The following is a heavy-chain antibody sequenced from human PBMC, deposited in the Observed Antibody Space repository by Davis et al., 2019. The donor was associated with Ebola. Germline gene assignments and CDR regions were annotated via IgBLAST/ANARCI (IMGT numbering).Heavy chain of an antibody. Sequence: GGSLRLSCAASGFTFSNYAMTWVRQAPGKGLEWVSTISGGGGSTYYADSVKGRFAISRDNSKNTLYLQINSLRAEDTAVYYCATGGFHTGPLDWGQGTLVTVSS. CDR1: GFTFSNYA. D-gene: IGHD5-18*01. CDR2: ISGGGGST. CDR3: ATGGFHTGPLD. J-gene: IGHJ4*02. V-gene: IGHV3-23*01.